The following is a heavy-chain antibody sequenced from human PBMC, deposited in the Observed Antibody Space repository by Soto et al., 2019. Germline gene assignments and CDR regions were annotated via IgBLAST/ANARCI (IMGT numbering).Heavy chain of an antibody. Sequence: ASVKVSCKASGYTFTSYGISWVRQAPGQGLEWMGWISAYNGNTNYAQKLQGRVNMTTDTSTSTAYMELRSLRSDDTAVYYCARDTPLGCSGGSCYPRYYYYGMDVWGQGTTVTVSS. D-gene: IGHD2-15*01. V-gene: IGHV1-18*01. J-gene: IGHJ6*02. CDR3: ARDTPLGCSGGSCYPRYYYYGMDV. CDR2: ISAYNGNT. CDR1: GYTFTSYG.